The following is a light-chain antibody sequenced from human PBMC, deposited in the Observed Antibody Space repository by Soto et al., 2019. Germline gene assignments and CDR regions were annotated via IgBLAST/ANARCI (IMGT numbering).Light chain of an antibody. V-gene: IGKV3-15*01. J-gene: IGKJ2*01. Sequence: EIVMTQSPVTLSVSPGERATLSCRASQTVSSNLAWYQQKPGQAPRLLMYGTSTRATGIPARFSGSGSGTEFTLTISSLQSEDFAVYYCQHYNKWPYTFGQGTKLEIK. CDR3: QHYNKWPYT. CDR2: GTS. CDR1: QTVSSN.